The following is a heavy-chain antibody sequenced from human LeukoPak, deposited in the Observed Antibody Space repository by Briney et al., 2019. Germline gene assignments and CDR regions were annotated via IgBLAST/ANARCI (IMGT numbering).Heavy chain of an antibody. J-gene: IGHJ5*02. D-gene: IGHD6-13*01. Sequence: SETLSLTCTVSGGSISSSSYYWGWIRQPPGKGLEWIGSIYYSGSTSYNPSLKSRVTISVDTSKNQFSLKLSSVTAADTAVYYCARWGIAAADNWFDPWGQGTLVTVSS. CDR2: IYYSGST. V-gene: IGHV4-39*07. CDR1: GGSISSSSYY. CDR3: ARWGIAAADNWFDP.